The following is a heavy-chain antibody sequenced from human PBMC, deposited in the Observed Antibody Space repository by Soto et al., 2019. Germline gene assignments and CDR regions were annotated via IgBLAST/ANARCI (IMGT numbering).Heavy chain of an antibody. CDR1: GDSVSSNTAA. D-gene: IGHD2-21*02. CDR3: VRADYCGVGVCYHY. V-gene: IGHV6-1*01. Sequence: QTLSLTCAISGDSVSSNTAAWNWIRQSPSRGLQWLGRTYYRSEWFSDYAVSVQSRILITPDTSMNQFSLHLTSVTPEDTAVYYCVRADYCGVGVCYHYWGQGTTVTAPQ. J-gene: IGHJ4*02. CDR2: TYYRSEWFS.